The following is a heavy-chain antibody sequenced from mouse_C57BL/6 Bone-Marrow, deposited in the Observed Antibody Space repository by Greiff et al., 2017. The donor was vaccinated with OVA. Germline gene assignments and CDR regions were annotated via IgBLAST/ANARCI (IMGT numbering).Heavy chain of an antibody. Sequence: QVQLQQPGAELVMPGASVKLSCKASGYTFTSYWMHWVKQRPGQGLEWIGEIDPSDSYTNYNQKFKGKSTLTVDKSSSTAYMQLSSLTSEDSAVYYCALYDGYYDYFDYWGQGTTLTVSS. CDR3: ALYDGYYDYFDY. CDR1: GYTFTSYW. V-gene: IGHV1-69*01. J-gene: IGHJ2*01. D-gene: IGHD2-3*01. CDR2: IDPSDSYT.